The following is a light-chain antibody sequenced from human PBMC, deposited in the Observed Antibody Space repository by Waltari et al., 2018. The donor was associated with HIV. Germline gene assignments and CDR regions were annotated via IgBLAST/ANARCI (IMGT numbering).Light chain of an antibody. V-gene: IGLV1-40*01. CDR3: QSFDSSLTTAGVI. CDR2: ANI. Sequence: QSVLTQPPSVSGAPGQRVTIPCTGSSANIGAGYVVHWYQQLPGTAPKLLIYANINRPSGVPDRFSGSKSGSSASLAITGLQAEDEAHYYCQSFDSSLTTAGVIFGGGTKLTVL. CDR1: SANIGAGYV. J-gene: IGLJ2*01.